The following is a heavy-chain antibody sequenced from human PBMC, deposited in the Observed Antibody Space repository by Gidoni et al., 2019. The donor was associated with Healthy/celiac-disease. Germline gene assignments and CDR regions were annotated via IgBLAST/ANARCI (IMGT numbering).Heavy chain of an antibody. D-gene: IGHD6-6*01. Sequence: EVQLVESGGGLVQPGGSLRLYCAASGVTFSSYWMHWVRQAPGKGLVWVSRINSDGSSTSYADSVKGRFTISRDNAKNTLYLQMNSLRAEDTAVYYCASVEQLVQNFQHWGQGTLVTVSS. J-gene: IGHJ1*01. CDR2: INSDGSST. CDR1: GVTFSSYW. V-gene: IGHV3-74*01. CDR3: ASVEQLVQNFQH.